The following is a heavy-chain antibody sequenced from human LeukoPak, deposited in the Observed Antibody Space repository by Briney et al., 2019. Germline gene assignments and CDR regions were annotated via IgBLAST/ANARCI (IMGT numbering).Heavy chain of an antibody. J-gene: IGHJ4*01. V-gene: IGHV3-21*01. CDR2: IGHFAGDI. CDR3: ARDPYTGSMFDY. D-gene: IGHD1-1*01. Sequence: GGSLGLSCVATGFTFKSASMSWVRQAPGKGLEWVAFIGHFAGDIFYADSVKGRFNISRDDAKDSVYLQMNSLRVDDTAVYSCARDPYTGSMFDYWGHGALVTVSS. CDR1: GFTFKSAS.